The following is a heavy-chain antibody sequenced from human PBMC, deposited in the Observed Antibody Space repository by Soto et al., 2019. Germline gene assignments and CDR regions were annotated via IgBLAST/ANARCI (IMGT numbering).Heavy chain of an antibody. CDR1: GFTFSDYY. CDR3: ARETYDYIWGSYRYYYFDY. J-gene: IGHJ4*02. D-gene: IGHD3-16*02. Sequence: GGSLRLSCAAPGFTFSDYYMSWIRQAPGKGLEWVSYISSSGSTIYYADSVKGRFTISRDNAKNSLYLQMNSLRAEDTAVYYCARETYDYIWGSYRYYYFDYWGQGTLVTVSS. V-gene: IGHV3-11*01. CDR2: ISSSGSTI.